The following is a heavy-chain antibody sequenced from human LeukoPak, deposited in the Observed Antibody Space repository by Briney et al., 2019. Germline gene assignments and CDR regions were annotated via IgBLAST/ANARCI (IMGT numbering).Heavy chain of an antibody. J-gene: IGHJ4*02. V-gene: IGHV3-74*01. CDR1: GFTFSSYW. Sequence: PGGSLRLSCAASGFTFSSYWMHWVRQAPGKGLVWVSRINSDGSSTSYADSVKGRFTISRDNAKNTLYLQMNSLRAEDTAVYYCAKEVSGVSGGWYFDYWGQGTLVTVSS. CDR2: INSDGSST. CDR3: AKEVSGVSGGWYFDY. D-gene: IGHD6-19*01.